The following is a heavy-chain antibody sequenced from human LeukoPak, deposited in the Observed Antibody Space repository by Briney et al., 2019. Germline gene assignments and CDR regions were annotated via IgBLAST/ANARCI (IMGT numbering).Heavy chain of an antibody. D-gene: IGHD3-22*01. J-gene: IGHJ4*02. CDR3: ARSYYYDSSGYYSLGY. CDR2: INPSGGST. V-gene: IGHV1-46*01. Sequence: GASVKVSCKASGYTFTRYYMHWVRQAPGQGLEWMGIINPSGGSTSYAQKFQGRVTMTRDTSTSTVYMELSSLRSEDTAVYYCARSYYYDSSGYYSLGYWGQGTLVTVSS. CDR1: GYTFTRYY.